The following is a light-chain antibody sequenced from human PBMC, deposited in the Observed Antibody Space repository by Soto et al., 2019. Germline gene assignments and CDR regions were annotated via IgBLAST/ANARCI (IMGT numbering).Light chain of an antibody. CDR1: QSVTYNY. Sequence: SVLTQSPGTLSLSPGEIATLSCRASQSVTYNYLAWYQQKPGQPPRLLIYDASTRATGIPDRFSGSGSGTDFTLTISRLEPEDSAVYYCQQYGSSPQAFGPGTQVEV. J-gene: IGKJ4*02. CDR2: DAS. CDR3: QQYGSSPQA. V-gene: IGKV3-20*01.